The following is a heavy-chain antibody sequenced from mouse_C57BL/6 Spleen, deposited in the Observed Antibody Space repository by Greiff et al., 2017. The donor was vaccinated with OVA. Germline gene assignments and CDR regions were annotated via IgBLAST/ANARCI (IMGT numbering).Heavy chain of an antibody. Sequence: VQLQQSGPGLVKPSQSLSLTCSVTGYSITSGYYWNWIRQFPGNNLEWMGYISYDGSNNYNPSLKNRTSITRDTSKNQFFLTLNSVTTEDTATYYGARGGNYVRAYAMDYWGQGTSVTVSA. D-gene: IGHD2-1*01. CDR1: GYSITSGYY. J-gene: IGHJ4*01. CDR3: ARGGNYVRAYAMDY. CDR2: ISYDGSN. V-gene: IGHV3-6*01.